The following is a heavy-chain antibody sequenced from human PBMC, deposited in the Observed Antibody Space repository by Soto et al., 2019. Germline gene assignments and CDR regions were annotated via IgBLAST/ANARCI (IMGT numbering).Heavy chain of an antibody. D-gene: IGHD6-19*01. CDR3: AKEGAVVGSGYFQH. J-gene: IGHJ1*01. CDR1: GFSFSNYA. CDR2: ITGSGDGT. V-gene: IGHV3-23*01. Sequence: EVQLLESGGGLVQPGGSLRLAWAAAGFSFSNYAMSWVRQPPGKGMERVSAITGSGDGTYYGDSVKGRFTISRDNSRNTLYLQMSSLRAEDTAFYPCAKEGAVVGSGYFQHWGQGTLVTVSS.